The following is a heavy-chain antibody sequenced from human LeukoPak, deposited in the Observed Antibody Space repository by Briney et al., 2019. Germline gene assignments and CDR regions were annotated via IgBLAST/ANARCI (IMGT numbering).Heavy chain of an antibody. Sequence: GASVKVSCKASGYTFTSYDINWVRQATGQGLEWMGWMNPNSGNTGYAQKFQGRVTMTRNTSISTVYMELSSLRSEDTAVYYCARVDMVRGIIDYYYYMDVWGKGTPVTISS. CDR3: ARVDMVRGIIDYYYYMDV. CDR2: MNPNSGNT. D-gene: IGHD3-10*01. CDR1: GYTFTSYD. V-gene: IGHV1-8*01. J-gene: IGHJ6*03.